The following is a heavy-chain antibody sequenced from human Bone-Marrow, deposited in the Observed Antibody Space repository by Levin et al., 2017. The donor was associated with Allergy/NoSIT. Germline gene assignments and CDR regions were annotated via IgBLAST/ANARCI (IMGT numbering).Heavy chain of an antibody. J-gene: IGHJ4*02. D-gene: IGHD3-10*01. V-gene: IGHV1-18*01. CDR1: GYTFTSYG. Sequence: GESLKISCKASGYTFTSYGISWVRQAPGQGLEWMGWISAYNGNTNYAQKLQGRVTMTTDTSTSTAYMELRSLRSDDTAGYYCALSRGEWTGGGDYWGQGTLVTVSS. CDR3: ALSRGEWTGGGDY. CDR2: ISAYNGNT.